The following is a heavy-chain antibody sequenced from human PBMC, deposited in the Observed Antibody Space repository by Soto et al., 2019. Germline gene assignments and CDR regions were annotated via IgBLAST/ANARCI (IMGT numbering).Heavy chain of an antibody. CDR3: AGPFAGAYFDY. J-gene: IGHJ4*02. D-gene: IGHD3-10*01. V-gene: IGHV1-69*13. CDR2: IVPMNGSP. Sequence: GASVKVSCKASGGMFYSSAINWVRQAPGQGLEWMGGIVPMNGSPKYAQEFLGRVTISADASATTAYMDLSGLKSEDTAVYYCAGPFAGAYFDYWGQGTLVTVSS. CDR1: GGMFYSSA.